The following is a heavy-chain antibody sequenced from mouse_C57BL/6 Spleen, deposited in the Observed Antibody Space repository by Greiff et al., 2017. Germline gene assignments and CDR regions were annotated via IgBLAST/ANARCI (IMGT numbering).Heavy chain of an antibody. J-gene: IGHJ3*01. D-gene: IGHD2-3*01. CDR1: GFTFSSYA. CDR3: ARAGGYDGYSWFAY. Sequence: EVMLVESGGGLVKPGGSLKLSCAASGFTFSSYAMSWVRQTPDKRLEWVATISDGGSYTYYPDNVKGRFTISRDNAKNNLYLQMSHLKSEDTAMYYCARAGGYDGYSWFAYWGQGTLVTVSA. CDR2: ISDGGSYT. V-gene: IGHV5-4*03.